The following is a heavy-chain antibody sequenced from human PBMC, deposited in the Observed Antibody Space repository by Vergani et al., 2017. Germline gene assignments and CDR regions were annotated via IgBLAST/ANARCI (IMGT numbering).Heavy chain of an antibody. CDR3: ATLPVAIGFDY. D-gene: IGHD2-2*01. CDR1: GFTFSSYA. CDR2: ISYDGNNK. J-gene: IGHJ4*02. V-gene: IGHV3-30-3*01. Sequence: QVQLVESGGGVVQPGRSLRLSCAASGFTFSSYAMHWVRQAPGKGLEWVAVISYDGNNKYYADSVKGRFTISRDNSKNTLYLQMNSLRAEDTAVYYCATLPVAIGFDYWGQGTLVTVSS.